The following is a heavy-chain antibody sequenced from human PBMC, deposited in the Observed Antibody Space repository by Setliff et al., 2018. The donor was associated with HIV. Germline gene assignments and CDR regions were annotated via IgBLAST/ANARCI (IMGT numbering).Heavy chain of an antibody. Sequence: GGSLRLSCVVSGFSFSNYARHWVHHIPAKGMQWVAVISYDGNNKYYADSVKGRFNISRDDSENTLHLQMDNLAIEDTAIYYCASGEYFNTWRVMRHWGQGTLVTVSS. CDR2: ISYDGNNK. CDR1: GFSFSNYA. J-gene: IGHJ4*02. D-gene: IGHD3-9*01. V-gene: IGHV3-30*03. CDR3: ASGEYFNTWRVMRH.